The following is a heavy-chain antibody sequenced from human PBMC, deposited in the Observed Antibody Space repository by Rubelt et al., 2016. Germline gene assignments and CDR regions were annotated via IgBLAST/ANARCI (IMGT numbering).Heavy chain of an antibody. CDR3: ARGLLWFGEGLYYGMDV. Sequence: QVQLVQSGAEVEKPGASVKVSCKASGYTFTSYGISWVRQAPGQGLEWMGWISAYNGNTNYAQKFQGRVTMTNDTSTSAAYMGLRSLRSDDTAVYYGARGLLWFGEGLYYGMDVWGQGTTVTVSS. CDR1: GYTFTSYG. J-gene: IGHJ6*02. CDR2: ISAYNGNT. V-gene: IGHV1-18*01. D-gene: IGHD3-10*01.